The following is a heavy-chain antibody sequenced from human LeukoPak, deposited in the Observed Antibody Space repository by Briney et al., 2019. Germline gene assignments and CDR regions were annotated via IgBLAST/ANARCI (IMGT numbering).Heavy chain of an antibody. Sequence: ASVKVSCKASGYTFTSYYMHWVRQAPGQGLEWMGIINPSGGSTSYAQKFQGRVTMTRDTSTSTVYMELSSLRSEDTAVYYCARGVCTNGVCPYYFDYWGQGTLVTVSS. CDR1: GYTFTSYY. CDR3: ARGVCTNGVCPYYFDY. J-gene: IGHJ4*02. CDR2: INPSGGST. V-gene: IGHV1-46*01. D-gene: IGHD2-8*01.